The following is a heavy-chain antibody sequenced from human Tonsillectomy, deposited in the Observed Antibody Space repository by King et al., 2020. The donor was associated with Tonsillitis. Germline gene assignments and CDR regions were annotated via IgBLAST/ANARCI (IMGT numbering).Heavy chain of an antibody. CDR2: IYYMGST. CDR1: GGSISSYY. CDR3: ARDQHYYDSSGYYRGGFDY. D-gene: IGHD3-22*01. V-gene: IGHV4-59*01. J-gene: IGHJ4*02. Sequence: LQLQESGPGLVKPSETLSLTCTVSGGSISSYYWSWIRQPPGKGLEWIGYIYYMGSTNYNPPLKSRVTISVDTSKNPFSLKLSSVTAADTAVYYCARDQHYYDSSGYYRGGFDYWGQGTLVTVSS.